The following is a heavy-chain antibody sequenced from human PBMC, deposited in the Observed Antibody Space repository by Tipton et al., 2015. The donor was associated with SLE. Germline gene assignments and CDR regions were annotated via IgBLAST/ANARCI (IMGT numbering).Heavy chain of an antibody. CDR2: IYHSGST. D-gene: IGHD3-22*01. V-gene: IGHV4-4*02. J-gene: IGHJ4*02. CDR1: GGSISSSNW. Sequence: TLSLTCAVSGGSISSSNWWSWVRQPPGKGLEWIGEIYHSGSTNYNPSLKSRVTISVDKSKNQFSLKLSSVTAADTAVYYCARDMRDYYDSSGYTSTEFDYWGQGALVTVSS. CDR3: ARDMRDYYDSSGYTSTEFDY.